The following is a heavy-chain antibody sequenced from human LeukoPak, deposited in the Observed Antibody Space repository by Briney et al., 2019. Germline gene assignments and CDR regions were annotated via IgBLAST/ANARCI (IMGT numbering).Heavy chain of an antibody. Sequence: SETLSLTCTVSGGSISSSSYYWGWIRQPPGKGLEWIGSIYYSGSTYYNPSLKSRVTISVDTSKNQFSLKLSSVTAADTAVYYCARLIDYGDYSDAFDIWGQGTMVTVSS. CDR1: GGSISSSSYY. CDR3: ARLIDYGDYSDAFDI. D-gene: IGHD4-17*01. V-gene: IGHV4-39*07. CDR2: IYYSGST. J-gene: IGHJ3*02.